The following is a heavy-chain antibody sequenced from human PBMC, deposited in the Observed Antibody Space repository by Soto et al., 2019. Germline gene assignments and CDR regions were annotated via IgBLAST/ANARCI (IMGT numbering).Heavy chain of an antibody. CDR1: GFAFSNCA. D-gene: IGHD5-18*01. CDR3: TKDVTGDSGADF. Sequence: GGSLRLSCAASGFAFSNCAMSWFRQAPGKGLEWVSTIKTSGDTTFYADPVKGRFTTSRDDSKNTLYLQMNSLRAEDTATYYCTKDVTGDSGADFWGQGTPVTVSS. J-gene: IGHJ4*02. V-gene: IGHV3-23*05. CDR2: IKTSGDTT.